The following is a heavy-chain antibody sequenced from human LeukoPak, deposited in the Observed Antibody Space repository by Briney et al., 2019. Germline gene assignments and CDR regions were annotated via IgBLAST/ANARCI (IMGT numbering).Heavy chain of an antibody. D-gene: IGHD6-13*01. J-gene: IGHJ6*03. Sequence: SETLSLTCTFSDGSISSYYWSWLRKPAGKGLEWIGYISYSGSTNYNPSLKSRVTISVDTSKNQFSLKLSSVTAADTAVYYCARAGELVLRYYYMDVWGKGTTVTVSS. CDR1: DGSISSYY. CDR3: ARAGELVLRYYYMDV. CDR2: ISYSGST. V-gene: IGHV4-59*01.